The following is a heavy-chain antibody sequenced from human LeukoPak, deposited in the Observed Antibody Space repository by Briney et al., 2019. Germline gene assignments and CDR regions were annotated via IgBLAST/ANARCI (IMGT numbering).Heavy chain of an antibody. V-gene: IGHV4-59*01. CDR1: GGSISSYY. CDR3: ARDLIAARPGNYYYMDV. Sequence: PSETLSLTCTVSGGSISSYYWSWIRQPPGKGLEWIGYIYYSGSTNYNPSLKSRVTISVDTSKNQFSLKLSSVTAADTAVYYCARDLIAARPGNYYYMDVWGKGTTVTVSS. D-gene: IGHD6-6*01. J-gene: IGHJ6*03. CDR2: IYYSGST.